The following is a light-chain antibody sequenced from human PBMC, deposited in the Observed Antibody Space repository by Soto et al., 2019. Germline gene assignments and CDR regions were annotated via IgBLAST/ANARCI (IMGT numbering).Light chain of an antibody. CDR3: AAWDDSLTGVV. CDR2: VDN. Sequence: QTVVTQPPSASGTPGQRVTISCSGSSSNIGSNSVYWYQQLPGTAPKLLISVDNQRPSGVPDRFSGSKSGTSASLAISGLRSEDEADYFCAAWDDSLTGVVFGGGTKLTVL. V-gene: IGLV1-47*02. J-gene: IGLJ2*01. CDR1: SSNIGSNS.